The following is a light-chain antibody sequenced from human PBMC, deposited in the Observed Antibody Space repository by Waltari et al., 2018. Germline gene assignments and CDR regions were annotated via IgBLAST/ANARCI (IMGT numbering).Light chain of an antibody. CDR1: SSDVGGYNY. J-gene: IGLJ2*01. CDR3: CSYAGSYNLV. CDR2: DVS. V-gene: IGLV2-11*01. Sequence: QSALTQPRSVSGSPGQSVTISCTGTSSDVGGYNYVSWYQQHPGKAPRFMIYDVSERPPGVPDRFSGSKSGHPASLTISGLQAEDEADYYCCSYAGSYNLVFGGGTKLTVL.